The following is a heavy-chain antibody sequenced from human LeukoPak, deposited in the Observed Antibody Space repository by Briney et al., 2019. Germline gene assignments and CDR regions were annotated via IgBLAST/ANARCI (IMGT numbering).Heavy chain of an antibody. V-gene: IGHV7-4-1*02. CDR2: INTNTGNP. CDR1: GYTFTSYA. Sequence: VASVKVSCKASGYTFTSYAMNWVRQAPGQGLEWMRWINTNTGNPTYAQGFTGRFVFSLDTSVSTAYLQISSLKAEDTAVYYCARDLSSITMVRGVDYYYYYGMDVWGQGTTVTVSS. J-gene: IGHJ6*02. CDR3: ARDLSSITMVRGVDYYYYYGMDV. D-gene: IGHD3-10*01.